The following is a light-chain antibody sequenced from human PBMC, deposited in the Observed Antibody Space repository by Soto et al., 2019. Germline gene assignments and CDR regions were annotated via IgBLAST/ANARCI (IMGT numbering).Light chain of an antibody. J-gene: IGLJ1*01. Sequence: QSFLTQPPSVSGSPGQSVTISCTGSSSDIGSYSRISWYQQPPGSAPKLIIYEVNFRPSGVPDRFSGSRSGNTASLTISGLQPEDEADYYCCLYTTATFYVFGTGTKVTVL. CDR3: CLYTTATFYV. V-gene: IGLV2-18*01. CDR2: EVN. CDR1: SSDIGSYSR.